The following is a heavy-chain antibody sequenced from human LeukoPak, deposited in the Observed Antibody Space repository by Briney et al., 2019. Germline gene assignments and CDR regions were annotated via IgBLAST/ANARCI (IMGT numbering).Heavy chain of an antibody. Sequence: GGSLRLSCAASGFTFSSYAMSWVRQAPGKGLEWVSAISGSGGSTYYADSVKGRFTISRDNSKNTLYLQMNSLRAEDTAVYYCAKDKVASGYDRIKADYWGQGTLVTVSP. V-gene: IGHV3-23*01. CDR1: GFTFSSYA. CDR2: ISGSGGST. D-gene: IGHD3-22*01. CDR3: AKDKVASGYDRIKADY. J-gene: IGHJ4*02.